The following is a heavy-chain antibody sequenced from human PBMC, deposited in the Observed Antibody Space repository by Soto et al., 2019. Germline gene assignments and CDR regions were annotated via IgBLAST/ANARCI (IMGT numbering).Heavy chain of an antibody. Sequence: GGSLRLSCVASGFTFSSYAMNWVRQAPGKGLEWVSSISGSGISTYYADSVKGRFTISRDNSKNTLYLQMNSLRAEDTAVYYFAKDSGTYCSSASCYQFDYWGQGAQVTVSS. D-gene: IGHD2-2*01. V-gene: IGHV3-23*01. CDR1: GFTFSSYA. J-gene: IGHJ4*02. CDR2: ISGSGIST. CDR3: AKDSGTYCSSASCYQFDY.